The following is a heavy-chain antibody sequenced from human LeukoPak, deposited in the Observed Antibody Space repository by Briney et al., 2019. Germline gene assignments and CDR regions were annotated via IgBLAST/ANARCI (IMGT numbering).Heavy chain of an antibody. CDR1: GFTFSTYS. CDR2: IDPSSTTI. V-gene: IGHV3-48*01. CDR3: ARGATTVTTRLFQH. Sequence: TGGSLRLSCAASGFTFSTYSMNWVHQAPGKGLEWVSYIDPSSTTIYYADSVKGRFTISRDNARNSLYLQMNSLRAEDTAVYYCARGATTVTTRLFQHWGQGTLVTVSS. J-gene: IGHJ1*01. D-gene: IGHD4-17*01.